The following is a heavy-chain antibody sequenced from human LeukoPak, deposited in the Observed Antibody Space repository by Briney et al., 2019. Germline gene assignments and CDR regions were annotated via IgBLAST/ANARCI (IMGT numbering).Heavy chain of an antibody. D-gene: IGHD5-12*01. CDR3: ARQGGYIAPLAL. CDR1: GGSISSYY. CDR2: ISYSGNT. J-gene: IGHJ4*02. V-gene: IGHV4-59*08. Sequence: SETLSLTCAVSGGSISSYYWSWIRQPPGKGLEWIGYISYSGNTNYNPSLKSRVTISVDTSKNQFSLKLTSVTAADTAVYYCARQGGYIAPLALWGQGTLVTVSA.